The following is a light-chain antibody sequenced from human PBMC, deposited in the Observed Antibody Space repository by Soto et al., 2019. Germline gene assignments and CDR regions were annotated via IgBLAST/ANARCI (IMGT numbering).Light chain of an antibody. CDR2: GAS. CDR3: QQYGSSPQT. V-gene: IGKV3-20*01. J-gene: IGKJ2*01. CDR1: QSVSSTY. Sequence: EIVLTQSTGTLSLSPGERATLSCRASQSVSSTYLAWYQRKPGQAPRLLIYGASSRATGIPDRFSGSGSGTDFTLTISRLEPEDFAVYYCQQYGSSPQTFGQGTKLEIK.